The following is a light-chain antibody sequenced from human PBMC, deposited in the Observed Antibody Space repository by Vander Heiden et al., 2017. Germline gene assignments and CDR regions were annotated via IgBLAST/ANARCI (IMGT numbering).Light chain of an antibody. J-gene: IGKJ4*01. CDR2: DAS. Sequence: DIVLTQSPATLSLSPGERATLSCRASQSVSSYLAWYQQKPGQAPRLLIYDASNRATGIPARFSGSGSGTGFTLTISSLEPEDVAVYYCQQRSNWPRLTFGGGTKVEIK. CDR3: QQRSNWPRLT. CDR1: QSVSSY. V-gene: IGKV3-11*01.